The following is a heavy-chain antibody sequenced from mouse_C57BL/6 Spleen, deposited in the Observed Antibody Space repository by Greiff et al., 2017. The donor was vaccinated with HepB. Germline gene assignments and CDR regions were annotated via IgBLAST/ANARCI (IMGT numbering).Heavy chain of an antibody. CDR2: ISNGGGST. V-gene: IGHV5-12*01. Sequence: EVQVVESGGGLVQPGGSLKLSCAASGFTFSDYYMYWVRQTPEKRLEWVAYISNGGGSTYYPDTVKGRFTISRDNAKNTLYLQMSRLKSEDTAMYYCARHGDYGSYYFDYWGQGTTLTVSS. J-gene: IGHJ2*01. D-gene: IGHD1-1*01. CDR1: GFTFSDYY. CDR3: ARHGDYGSYYFDY.